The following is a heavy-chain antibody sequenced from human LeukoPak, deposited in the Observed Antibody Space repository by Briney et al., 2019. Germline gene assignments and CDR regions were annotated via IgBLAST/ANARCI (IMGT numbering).Heavy chain of an antibody. V-gene: IGHV4-39*01. J-gene: IGHJ4*02. Sequence: SETLSLTCTVSGASISSGSYYWGWVRQPPGKGLEYIGTIFYSGSTYYNPSFKSRVTISVDTSKNQFSLKLSSVTAADTAVYYCTRLTFFTYYYDSSDYKGFYFDYWGQGTLVTVSS. CDR3: TRLTFFTYYYDSSDYKGFYFDY. CDR2: IFYSGST. D-gene: IGHD3-22*01. CDR1: GASISSGSYY.